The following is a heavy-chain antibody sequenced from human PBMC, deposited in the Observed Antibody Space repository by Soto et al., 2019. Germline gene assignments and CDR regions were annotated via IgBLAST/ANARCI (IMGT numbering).Heavy chain of an antibody. Sequence: QVQLVQSGAEVMKPGSSVRVSCTTSGGTFNFYTINWVRQAPGQGLEWVGRVNPIVGMSNSAQKFQGRVTITAXXXXXXXXXXXXXXXXXXXXXXXXXTSYGSXXTHFDSWGQGTLVTVSS. CDR2: VNPIVGMS. V-gene: IGHV1-69*02. CDR3: XTSYGSXXTHFDS. CDR1: GGTFNFYT. D-gene: IGHD3-10*01. J-gene: IGHJ4*02.